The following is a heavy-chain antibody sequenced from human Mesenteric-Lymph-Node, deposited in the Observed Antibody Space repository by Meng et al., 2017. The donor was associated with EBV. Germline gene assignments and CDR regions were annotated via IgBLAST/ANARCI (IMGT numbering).Heavy chain of an antibody. Sequence: QVSLQQGGPGLWKPPGTPSPPCAVYGGSFSDYYWTWIRQPPGKGLEWIGEVNHAGTTIYNPSLESRVTISVDTSKNQFSLKLTSVTAADTAVYFCAALGSFASSIDPWGQGTLVTVSS. CDR3: AALGSFASSIDP. CDR1: GGSFSDYY. V-gene: IGHV4-34*01. J-gene: IGHJ5*02. D-gene: IGHD3-16*01. CDR2: VNHAGTT.